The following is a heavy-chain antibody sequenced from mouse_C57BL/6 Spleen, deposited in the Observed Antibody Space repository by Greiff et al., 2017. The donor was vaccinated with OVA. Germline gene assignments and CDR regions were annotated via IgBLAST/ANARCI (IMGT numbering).Heavy chain of an antibody. J-gene: IGHJ2*01. V-gene: IGHV1-61*01. CDR3: AYGNYPFDG. D-gene: IGHD2-1*01. CDR2: IYPSDSET. Sequence: QVQLQQPGAELVRPGSSVKLSCKASGYTFTSYWMDWVKQRPGQGLEWIGNIYPSDSETPYNQKFKDKATLTVDKSSSTAYMQLSSLTSEDSAVYYCAYGNYPFDGWGQGTTLTVSS. CDR1: GYTFTSYW.